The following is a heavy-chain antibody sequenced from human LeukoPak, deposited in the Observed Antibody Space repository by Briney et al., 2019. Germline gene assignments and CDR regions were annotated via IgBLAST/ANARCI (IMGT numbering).Heavy chain of an antibody. CDR2: IYPGDSDT. CDR3: ARPGDNSGYYFDS. D-gene: IGHD3-22*01. Sequence: GESLKISCKSSAYSLTRYCIGWVRHMPGKGLQWMGTIYPGDSDTRYSPSFQGQVTISADKSISTAYLQWSSLKASDTAMYYCARPGDNSGYYFDSWGQGTLVSVSS. CDR1: AYSLTRYC. V-gene: IGHV5-51*01. J-gene: IGHJ4*02.